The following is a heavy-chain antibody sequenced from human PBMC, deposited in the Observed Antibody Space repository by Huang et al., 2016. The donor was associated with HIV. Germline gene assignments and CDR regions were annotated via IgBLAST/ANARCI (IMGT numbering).Heavy chain of an antibody. V-gene: IGHV1-2*02. CDR1: GYTFTDSH. Sequence: QVQLVQSGAEVKNPGASVRVSCKASGYTFTDSHIHWVRQAPGQGLDWRGWIKPKRGGTMDAQRCQGRVTMNRDATISTVHVGLRRIESDDRAVYFCAREWSFGSSTSPGDWGQGTLVTVSS. D-gene: IGHD6-6*01. J-gene: IGHJ4*02. CDR2: IKPKRGGT. CDR3: AREWSFGSSTSPGD.